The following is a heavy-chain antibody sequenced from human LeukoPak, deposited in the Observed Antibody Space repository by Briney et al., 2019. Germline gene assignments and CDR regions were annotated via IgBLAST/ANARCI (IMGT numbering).Heavy chain of an antibody. CDR1: GYTFTSYW. Sequence: ASVKVSCEASGYTFTSYWIQWVRQAPGQGLEWMGLINPSDGSIAYAHRFQGRVTMTRNTSISTAYMELSSLRSEDTAVYYCARGTDYWGQGTLVTVSS. CDR2: INPSDGSI. V-gene: IGHV1-46*01. CDR3: ARGTDY. J-gene: IGHJ4*02.